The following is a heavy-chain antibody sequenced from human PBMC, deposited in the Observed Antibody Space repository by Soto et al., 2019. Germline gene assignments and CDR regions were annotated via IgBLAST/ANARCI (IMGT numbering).Heavy chain of an antibody. Sequence: QVQLQESGPGLVEPSETLSLTCTVSGGSISSDYWSWIGQAPGRGLQWIGYIYYSGSTKYNASATSRVSISLDPSKNQLPLKLSSVTAADTAVHYCARRRSGRQRNWFAHWGQGTLVTVSS. CDR3: ARRRSGRQRNWFAH. J-gene: IGHJ5*02. CDR1: GGSISSDY. CDR2: IYYSGST. D-gene: IGHD3-10*01. V-gene: IGHV4-59*01.